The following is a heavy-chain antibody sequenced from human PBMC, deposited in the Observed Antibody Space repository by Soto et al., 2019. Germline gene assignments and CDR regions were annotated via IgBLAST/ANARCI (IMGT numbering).Heavy chain of an antibody. CDR2: INPSGGST. CDR3: ARGKASGWSVLYYYYGMDV. J-gene: IGHJ6*02. V-gene: IGHV1-46*01. Sequence: ASVKVSCKASGYTFTSYYMHWVRQAPGQGLEWVGIINPSGGSTSYAQKFQGRVTMTRDTSTSTVYMELSSLRSEDTAVYYCARGKASGWSVLYYYYGMDVWGQGTTVTVSS. CDR1: GYTFTSYY. D-gene: IGHD6-19*01.